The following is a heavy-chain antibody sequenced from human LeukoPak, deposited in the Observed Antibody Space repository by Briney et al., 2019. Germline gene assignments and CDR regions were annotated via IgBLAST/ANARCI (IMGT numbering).Heavy chain of an antibody. CDR2: MSPNSGNT. CDR1: GYTFTDYD. CDR3: ARGSGSYLDVLTDYEEYFHH. V-gene: IGHV1-8*01. D-gene: IGHD3-9*01. J-gene: IGHJ1*01. Sequence: ASVKVSCKTSGYTFTDYDINWVRQATGQGLEWMGWMSPNSGNTGYAQTFQGRVTMTRNTSINTAYMELSNMKSDDTAVYFCARGSGSYLDVLTDYEEYFHHWGQGTLVTVSA.